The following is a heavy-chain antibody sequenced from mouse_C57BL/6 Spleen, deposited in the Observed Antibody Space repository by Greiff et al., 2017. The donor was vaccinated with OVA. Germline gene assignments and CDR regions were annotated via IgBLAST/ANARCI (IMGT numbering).Heavy chain of an antibody. J-gene: IGHJ1*03. CDR1: GYTFTSYW. CDR3: ARRGGTDWYFDV. V-gene: IGHV1-64*01. CDR2: IHPNSGRT. D-gene: IGHD3-3*01. Sequence: QVQLKQPGAELVKPGASVKLSCKASGYTFTSYWMHWVKQRPGQGLEWIGMIHPNSGRTNYNEKFKSKATLTVEKSSSTAYMQLSSLTSEDSAVYDCARRGGTDWYFDVGGTGTTVTVSS.